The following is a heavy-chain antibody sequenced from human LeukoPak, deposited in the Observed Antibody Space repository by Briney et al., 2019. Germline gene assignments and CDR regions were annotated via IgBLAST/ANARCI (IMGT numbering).Heavy chain of an antibody. V-gene: IGHV3-66*04. D-gene: IGHD5-24*01. CDR1: GYSVSSNC. J-gene: IGHJ5*02. Sequence: PGGSLRLSRAASGYSVSSNCIGWVRPAPGKGPEWVSIIYDDGQTWYADSVKGRFTISRDNSKDMVFLQMNFLRAEDTAVYYCARHKGKDPTERLDTWGRGTQVTVSS. CDR2: IYDDGQT. CDR3: ARHKGKDPTERLDT.